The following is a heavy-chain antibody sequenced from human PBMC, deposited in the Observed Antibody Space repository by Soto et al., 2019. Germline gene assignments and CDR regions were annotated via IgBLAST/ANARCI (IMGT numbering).Heavy chain of an antibody. Sequence: QITLKESGPTLVKPTQTLTLTCTFSGFSLSASGVGVAWIRQPPGKALEWLALIFWNDDKFYTSSLRNRLTITKDTSKNQVILTLTNMEPEDAATYYCVHRVIGPAAPQIDSWGPGTLVTVSS. D-gene: IGHD6-6*01. CDR2: IFWNDDK. V-gene: IGHV2-5*01. CDR3: VHRVIGPAAPQIDS. CDR1: GFSLSASGVG. J-gene: IGHJ4*02.